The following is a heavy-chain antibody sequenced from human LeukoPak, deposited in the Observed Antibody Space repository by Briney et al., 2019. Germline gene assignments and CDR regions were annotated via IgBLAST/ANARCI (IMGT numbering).Heavy chain of an antibody. CDR3: ARDTGFGYYHDNSGYADY. V-gene: IGHV3-30*02. Sequence: GGSLRLSCAASGFTFSSYGMHWVRQAPGKGLEWVAFIRYDGSNKYYADSVKGRFTISRDNSKNTLYLQMNSLRAEDTAVYYCARDTGFGYYHDNSGYADYWGQGTLVTVSS. CDR1: GFTFSSYG. D-gene: IGHD3-22*01. J-gene: IGHJ4*02. CDR2: IRYDGSNK.